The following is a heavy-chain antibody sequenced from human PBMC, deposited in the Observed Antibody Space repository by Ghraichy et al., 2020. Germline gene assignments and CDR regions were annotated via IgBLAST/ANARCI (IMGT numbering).Heavy chain of an antibody. CDR2: IRNKANSYTT. D-gene: IGHD4-17*01. J-gene: IGHJ4*02. Sequence: GGSLRLSCAASGFTFSDHYMDWVRQAPGKGLEWVGRIRNKANSYTTEYAASVKGRFTISRDDSKNSLYLEMKSLKTEDTAVYYCAREARVTIHYFDYWGQGTLVTVSS. V-gene: IGHV3-72*01. CDR3: AREARVTIHYFDY. CDR1: GFTFSDHY.